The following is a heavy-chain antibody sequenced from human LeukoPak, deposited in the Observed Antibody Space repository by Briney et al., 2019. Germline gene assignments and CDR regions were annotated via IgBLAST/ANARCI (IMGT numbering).Heavy chain of an antibody. CDR3: ASLGLSGWLPRSDAFDI. CDR2: IYYSGST. J-gene: IGHJ3*02. CDR1: GGSVSSGSYY. D-gene: IGHD6-19*01. Sequence: PSETLSLTCTVSGGSVSSGSYYRSWIRQPPGKGLEWIGYIYYSGSTNYNPSLKSRVTISVDTSKNQFSLKLSSVTAADTAVYYCASLGLSGWLPRSDAFDIWGQGTMVTVSS. V-gene: IGHV4-61*01.